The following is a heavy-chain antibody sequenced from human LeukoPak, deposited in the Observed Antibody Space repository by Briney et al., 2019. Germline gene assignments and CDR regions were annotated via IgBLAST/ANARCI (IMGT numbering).Heavy chain of an antibody. CDR2: IYSGGST. J-gene: IGHJ4*02. CDR1: GFTVSSNY. V-gene: IGHV3-66*01. Sequence: GGSLRLSCAASGFTVSSNYMSWVRQAPGKGLEWVSVIYSGGSTYYSDSVKGRFTISRDNSKNTLYLQMNSLRAEDTAVYYCARDLTDYYDSSGYYYGSIVDYWGQGTLVTVSS. D-gene: IGHD3-22*01. CDR3: ARDLTDYYDSSGYYYGSIVDY.